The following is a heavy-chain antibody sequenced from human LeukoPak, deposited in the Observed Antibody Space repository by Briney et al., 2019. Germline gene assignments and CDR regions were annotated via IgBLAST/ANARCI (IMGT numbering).Heavy chain of an antibody. Sequence: GGSLRLSCAASGFTFSSYSMNWVRQAPGKGLEWVSSISSSSSYIYYADSVKGRFTISRDNAKNSLYLQMNSLKTEDTAVYYCFPHYDKVNYWGQGTLVTVSS. CDR3: FPHYDKVNY. CDR2: ISSSSSYI. V-gene: IGHV3-21*03. J-gene: IGHJ4*02. CDR1: GFTFSSYS. D-gene: IGHD3-9*01.